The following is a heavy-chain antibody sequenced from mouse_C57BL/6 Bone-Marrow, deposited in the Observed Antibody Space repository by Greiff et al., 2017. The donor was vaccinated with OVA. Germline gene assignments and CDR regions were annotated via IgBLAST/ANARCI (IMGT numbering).Heavy chain of an antibody. CDR3: ARRGGVRRGPSFAY. J-gene: IGHJ3*01. CDR1: GYTFTDFN. V-gene: IGHV1-18*01. CDR2: INPNNGGT. D-gene: IGHD2-14*01. Sequence: VQLQQSGPELVKPGASVKIPCKASGYTFTDFNMDWVKQSHGKSLEWIGDINPNNGGTIYNQKFKGKATLTVDKSSSTAYMELRSLTSEDTAVYYCARRGGVRRGPSFAYWGQGTLVTVSA.